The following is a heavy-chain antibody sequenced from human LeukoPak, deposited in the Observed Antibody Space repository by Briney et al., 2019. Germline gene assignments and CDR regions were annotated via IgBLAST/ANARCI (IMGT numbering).Heavy chain of an antibody. CDR3: AKDLASDYYGSGSKDY. D-gene: IGHD3-10*01. CDR2: ISYDGSNK. Sequence: PGGSLRLSCAASGFTLSSYGMHWVRQAPGKGLEWVAVISYDGSNKYYADSVKGRFTISRDNSKNTLYLQMNSLRAEDTAVYYCAKDLASDYYGSGSKDYWGQGTLVTVSS. J-gene: IGHJ4*02. V-gene: IGHV3-30*18. CDR1: GFTLSSYG.